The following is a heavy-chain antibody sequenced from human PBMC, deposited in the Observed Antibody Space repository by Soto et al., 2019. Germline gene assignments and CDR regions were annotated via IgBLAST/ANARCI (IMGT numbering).Heavy chain of an antibody. CDR3: ARDAAVPGEADRFDY. J-gene: IGHJ4*02. CDR2: VYHNGLT. CDR1: GDSIGSNVW. V-gene: IGHV4-4*02. D-gene: IGHD6-19*01. Sequence: KASETLSLTCAVSGDSIGSNVWWSWVRQPPGKGLEWIGEVYHNGLTDYNPSLKGRVTMSADMSKNQFSLSVTSVTDADTAIYYCARDAAVPGEADRFDYWGQGTLVTVSS.